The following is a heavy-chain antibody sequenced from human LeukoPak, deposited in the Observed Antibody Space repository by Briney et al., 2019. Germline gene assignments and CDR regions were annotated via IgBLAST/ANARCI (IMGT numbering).Heavy chain of an antibody. J-gene: IGHJ3*02. CDR2: INPSGDST. CDR1: GYTFTSYY. D-gene: IGHD3-22*01. Sequence: ASVKVSCKASGYTFTSYYMHWVRQAPGQGLEWMGIINPSGDSTSYAQKFQGRVTMTRDMSTSTVYMELSRLRSDDTAVYYCARANYYDSSGPYDAFDIWGQGTMVTVSS. V-gene: IGHV1-46*01. CDR3: ARANYYDSSGPYDAFDI.